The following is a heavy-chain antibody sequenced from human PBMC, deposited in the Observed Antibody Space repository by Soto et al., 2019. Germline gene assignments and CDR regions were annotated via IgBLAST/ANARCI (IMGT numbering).Heavy chain of an antibody. V-gene: IGHV4-39*01. CDR3: ARPRVVPADMLAGRIDY. Sequence: QLQLQESGPGLVKPSETLSLTCTVSGGSISSSSYYWGWIRQPPGKGLEWIGSIYYSGSTYYNPNLKSRVTISVDTSNIQIPRKLSAVTAADPAVYYCARPRVVPADMLAGRIDYGGQGTLVTVSS. CDR2: IYYSGST. J-gene: IGHJ4*02. D-gene: IGHD2-2*01. CDR1: GGSISSSSYY.